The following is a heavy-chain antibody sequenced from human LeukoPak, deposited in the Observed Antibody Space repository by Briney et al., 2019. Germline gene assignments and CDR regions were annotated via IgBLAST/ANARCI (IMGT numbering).Heavy chain of an antibody. D-gene: IGHD2-8*01. CDR2: NYHKERT. V-gene: IGHV4-39*01. CDR3: SRQSGVGVWALDS. Sequence: PGETLSLTCTVSGDSISRDNFWWGWIRQPPGKGLEWLGINYHKERTHYDSSLKSRVSVCVDTTKNQYSLRQSAVSAEDTVVYYLSRQSGVGVWALDSWGQGTLVTVSS. CDR1: GDSISRDNFW. J-gene: IGHJ4*02.